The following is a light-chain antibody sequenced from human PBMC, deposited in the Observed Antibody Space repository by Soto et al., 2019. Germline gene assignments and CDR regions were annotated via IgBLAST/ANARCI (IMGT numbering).Light chain of an antibody. CDR3: GSYAGNNNLV. CDR2: EGS. CDR1: SSDVGGYNY. J-gene: IGLJ2*01. Sequence: QSALTQPPSASGSPGQSVTISCTGTSSDVGGYNYVSWYQQHPGKAPKLMLSEGSKRPSGVPDRFSGSKSGNTASLTVSGLQAEDEADDYCGSYAGNNNLVFGGGTKLTVL. V-gene: IGLV2-8*01.